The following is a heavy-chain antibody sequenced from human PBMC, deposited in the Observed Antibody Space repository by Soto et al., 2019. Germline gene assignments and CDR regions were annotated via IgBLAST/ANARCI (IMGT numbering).Heavy chain of an antibody. CDR2: INHSGST. Sequence: PSETLSLTCAVYGGSFSGYYWSWIRQPPGKGLEWIGEINHSGSTNYNPSLKSRVTISVDTSKNQFSLKLSSVTAADTAVYYCARGEFRVLRYFDWLRRWFDPWGQGTLVTVSS. CDR3: ARGEFRVLRYFDWLRRWFDP. D-gene: IGHD3-9*01. J-gene: IGHJ5*02. V-gene: IGHV4-34*01. CDR1: GGSFSGYY.